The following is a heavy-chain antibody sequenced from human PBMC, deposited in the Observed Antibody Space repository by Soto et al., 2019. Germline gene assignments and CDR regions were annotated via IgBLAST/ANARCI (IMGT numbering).Heavy chain of an antibody. CDR1: GYTFIGYY. J-gene: IGHJ4*02. Sequence: QVNLVQSGAEVKEPGASVKVSCKTSGYTFIGYYIHWVRQAPGKGLEWVGWINPNSGATNYAQKLQGRVTMTRDRSITTAYMELSRLTSDDTAVYYCARDMVSTIGNFDFWGQGTPVTISS. CDR3: ARDMVSTIGNFDF. D-gene: IGHD5-12*01. V-gene: IGHV1-2*02. CDR2: INPNSGAT.